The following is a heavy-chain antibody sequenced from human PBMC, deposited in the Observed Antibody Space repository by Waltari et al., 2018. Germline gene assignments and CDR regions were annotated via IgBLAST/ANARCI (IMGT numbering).Heavy chain of an antibody. CDR1: GFTVSSNY. J-gene: IGHJ6*02. D-gene: IGHD3-9*01. CDR2: IYSGGST. CDR3: ASPIYDILTGYGYYGMDV. V-gene: IGHV3-53*01. Sequence: EVQLLESGGGLIQPGGSLRLSCAASGFTVSSNYMSWVRQAPGKGLEWVSVIYSGGSTYYADAVKGRFTISRDNSKNTLDLEMNSLRAEDTAVYYCASPIYDILTGYGYYGMDVWGQGTTVTVSS.